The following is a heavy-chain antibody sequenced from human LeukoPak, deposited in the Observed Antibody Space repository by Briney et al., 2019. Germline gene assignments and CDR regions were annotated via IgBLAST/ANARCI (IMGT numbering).Heavy chain of an antibody. CDR2: IYPGDSDT. V-gene: IGHV5-51*03. Sequence: KPGESLKISCKGSGYSFTSYWIGWVRQMPGKGLEWMGIIYPGDSDTRYSPSFQGQVTISADKSISTAYLQWSSLKASDTAMYYCARRNGYYGSGSSGGYYYYMDVWGKGTTVTISS. D-gene: IGHD3-10*01. CDR1: GYSFTSYW. CDR3: ARRNGYYGSGSSGGYYYYMDV. J-gene: IGHJ6*03.